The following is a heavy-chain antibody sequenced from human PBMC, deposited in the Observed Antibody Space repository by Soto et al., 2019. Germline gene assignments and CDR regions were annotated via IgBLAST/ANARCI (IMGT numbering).Heavy chain of an antibody. D-gene: IGHD5-12*01. CDR1: GYTFIGYY. CDR2: INPNSGCK. CDR3: ARVTGEWLRLPLGY. Sequence: ASVKVSCKASGYTFIGYYIHWVRQAPGQGLEWMGWINPNSGCKNYAQKVQGRVTMNRDTSISTAYMELSRLRSDDTAVYYCARVTGEWLRLPLGYWGQGTQITVSS. V-gene: IGHV1-2*02. J-gene: IGHJ4*02.